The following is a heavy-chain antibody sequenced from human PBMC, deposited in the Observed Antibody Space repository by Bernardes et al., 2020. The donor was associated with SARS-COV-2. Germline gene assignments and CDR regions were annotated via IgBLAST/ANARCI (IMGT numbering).Heavy chain of an antibody. CDR1: GFTFSDYS. CDR2: ISSSSSYI. Sequence: GGSLRLSCVASGFTFSDYSMNWVRQAPGKGLEWVSSISSSSSYIYNADSVKGRFTISRDNAKNSLYLQMNSLRAEDTAVYYCASHADDYGDAFDIWGQGTMVTVSS. J-gene: IGHJ3*02. CDR3: ASHADDYGDAFDI. V-gene: IGHV3-21*04. D-gene: IGHD4-17*01.